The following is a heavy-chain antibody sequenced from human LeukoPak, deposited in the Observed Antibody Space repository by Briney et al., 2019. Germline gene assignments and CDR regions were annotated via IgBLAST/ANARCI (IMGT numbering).Heavy chain of an antibody. V-gene: IGHV4-34*01. Sequence: SETLSLTCAVYGGSFSGYYWSWIRQPPGKGLEWIGEINHSGSTNYNPSLKSRVTISVDTSKNQFSLKLSSVTAADTAVYYCASGTVTTYFDYWGQGTLVTVSS. D-gene: IGHD4-17*01. J-gene: IGHJ4*02. CDR1: GGSFSGYY. CDR3: ASGTVTTYFDY. CDR2: INHSGST.